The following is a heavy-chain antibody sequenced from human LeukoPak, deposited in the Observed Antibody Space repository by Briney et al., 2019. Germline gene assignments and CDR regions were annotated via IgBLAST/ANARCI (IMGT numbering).Heavy chain of an antibody. J-gene: IGHJ4*02. V-gene: IGHV1-46*01. Sequence: ASVTLSCKASGYTFTSYYMHWVRQAPGQGLEWMGRINPTVDSTSYAQRFQGRVTMTRDTSTSTVYMELSSLRSEDTAVYYCARYSGGFDYWGQGTLVTVSS. CDR3: ARYSGGFDY. CDR2: INPTVDST. CDR1: GYTFTSYY. D-gene: IGHD2-21*01.